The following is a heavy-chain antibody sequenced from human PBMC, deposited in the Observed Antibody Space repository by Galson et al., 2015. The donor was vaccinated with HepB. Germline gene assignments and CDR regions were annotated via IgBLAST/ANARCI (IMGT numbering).Heavy chain of an antibody. D-gene: IGHD1-26*01. CDR3: ARDGRELGVETKFDY. V-gene: IGHV3-7*01. CDR1: GFTFSSYW. J-gene: IGHJ4*02. CDR2: IKQDGSEK. Sequence: SLRLSCAASGFTFSSYWMSWVRQAPGKGLEWVANIKQDGSEKYYVDSVKGRFTISRDNAKNSLYLQMNSLRAEDTAVYYCARDGRELGVETKFDYWGQGTLVTVSS.